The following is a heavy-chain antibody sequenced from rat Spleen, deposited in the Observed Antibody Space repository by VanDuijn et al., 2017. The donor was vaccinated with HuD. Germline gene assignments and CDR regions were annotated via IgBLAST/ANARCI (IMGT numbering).Heavy chain of an antibody. CDR2: IWGNGNA. CDR3: ARPTTGIPFNY. Sequence: QVQLKESGPGLVQPSQTLSLTCTVSGFSLSNYGVIWVRQPPGKGLEWMGVIWGNGNANYNSALNSRLSISRDTSKSQVFLKMNSLQTEDTATYYCARPTTGIPFNYWGQGVMVTVSS. D-gene: IGHD1-9*01. J-gene: IGHJ2*01. V-gene: IGHV2-13*01. CDR1: GFSLSNYG.